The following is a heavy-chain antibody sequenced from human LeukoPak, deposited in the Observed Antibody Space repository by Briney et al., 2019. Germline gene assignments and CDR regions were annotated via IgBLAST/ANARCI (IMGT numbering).Heavy chain of an antibody. Sequence: KVSCKASGFTFTSSAVQWVRQARGQRLEWIGWIVVGSGKTNYAQKFQERVTITRDMSTSTAYMQLSSLRSEDTAVYYCAAFRFDESYYDILTGYYTTYYFDYWGQGTLVTVSS. J-gene: IGHJ4*02. V-gene: IGHV1-58*01. CDR3: AAFRFDESYYDILTGYYTTYYFDY. CDR2: IVVGSGKT. D-gene: IGHD3-9*01. CDR1: GFTFTSSA.